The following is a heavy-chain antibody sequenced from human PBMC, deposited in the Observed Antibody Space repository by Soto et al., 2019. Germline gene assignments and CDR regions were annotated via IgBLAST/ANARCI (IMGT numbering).Heavy chain of an antibody. Sequence: SETLSLTCTVSGGSISSYYWSWIRQPPGKGLEWIGYIYYSGSTNYNPSLKSRVTISVDTSKNQFSLKLSSVTAADTAVYYCVRVGAAAEVDYWGQGTLVTVSS. V-gene: IGHV4-59*01. D-gene: IGHD6-13*01. CDR1: GGSISSYY. CDR3: VRVGAAAEVDY. J-gene: IGHJ4*02. CDR2: IYYSGST.